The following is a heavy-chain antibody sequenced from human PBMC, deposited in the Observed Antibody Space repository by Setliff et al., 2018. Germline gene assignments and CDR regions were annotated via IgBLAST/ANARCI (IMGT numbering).Heavy chain of an antibody. CDR3: ARAPSVELVTIRTNSWFTY. J-gene: IGHJ4*02. Sequence: ASVKVSCKASGSTFRNYAFAWVRQAPGQGLEWVGWISVYNGDTNYAQRFQGRVTLTTDTSTSTAYMELRSLTSDDSAFYYCARAPSVELVTIRTNSWFTYWGQGTLVTVSS. V-gene: IGHV1-18*01. D-gene: IGHD5-18*01. CDR2: ISVYNGDT. CDR1: GSTFRNYA.